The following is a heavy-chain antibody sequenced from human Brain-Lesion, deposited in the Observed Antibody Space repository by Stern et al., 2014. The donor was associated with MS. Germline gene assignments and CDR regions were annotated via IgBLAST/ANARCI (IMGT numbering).Heavy chain of an antibody. CDR1: GGSISSGGYY. D-gene: IGHD2-2*01. Sequence: QLQLQESGPGLVKPSQTLSLSCTVSGGSISSGGYYWSWIRQPAGKGLEWIGRIFNSGSTRHNPSLKSRVTISIDTSKNQFSLRPNSMTAADTAVYYCARGRVVPGFQYYATDVWGQGTTVIVSS. CDR3: ARGRVVPGFQYYATDV. CDR2: IFNSGST. V-gene: IGHV4-61*02. J-gene: IGHJ6*02.